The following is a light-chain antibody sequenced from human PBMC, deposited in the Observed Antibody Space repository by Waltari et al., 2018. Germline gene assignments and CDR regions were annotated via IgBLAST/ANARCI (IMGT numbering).Light chain of an antibody. V-gene: IGKV1-5*03. CDR3: QQYNSYSPMYT. CDR2: RAS. CDR1: QSISSR. J-gene: IGKJ2*01. Sequence: DIQMTQSPSTLSASVGDRVTITCRASQSISSRLAWYQQKLGKAPKLLIYRASTLESGVPSRFSGSGSGTEFTLTISSLQPDDFATYYCQQYNSYSPMYTFGQGTKPEIK.